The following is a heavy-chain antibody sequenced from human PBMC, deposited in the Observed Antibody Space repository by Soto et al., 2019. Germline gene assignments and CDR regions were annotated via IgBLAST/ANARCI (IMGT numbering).Heavy chain of an antibody. D-gene: IGHD3-3*01. CDR1: GDTVPSSSAA. CDR3: ARVFHDFWSGFPYGMDV. J-gene: IGHJ6*02. CDR2: TYYRSKYYT. V-gene: IGHV6-1*01. Sequence: PSQTLSLTCAISGDTVPSSSAAWHWIRQSPSRGLEWLGRTYYRSKYYTDYAVSVKSRITINADTSTNQFSLQLNSVTPEDTAVYYCARVFHDFWSGFPYGMDVWGQGTTVTAP.